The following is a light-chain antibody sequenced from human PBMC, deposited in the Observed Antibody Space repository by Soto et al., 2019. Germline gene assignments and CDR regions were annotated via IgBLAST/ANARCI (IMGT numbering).Light chain of an antibody. Sequence: QSVLTQPPSVSGSPGHSVAISCTGTSSDVESYNRVSWNQQPPNSATKLIIYDVTNRPSGVPERFSGSKSGNAASLTISGLQAEDEADYYCSSFTTTNTYGFGSGTKVTVL. CDR3: SSFTTTNTYG. J-gene: IGLJ1*01. V-gene: IGLV2-18*02. CDR1: SSDVESYNR. CDR2: DVT.